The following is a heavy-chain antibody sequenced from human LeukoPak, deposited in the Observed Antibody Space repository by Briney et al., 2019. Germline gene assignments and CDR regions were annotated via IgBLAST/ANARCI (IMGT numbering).Heavy chain of an antibody. CDR2: IYYSGST. D-gene: IGHD2-2*01. CDR3: ARPNIVVVPAAIEGIVDY. J-gene: IGHJ4*02. CDR1: GGSISSSSYY. V-gene: IGHV4-39*01. Sequence: PSETLSLTCTVSGGSISSSSYYWGWIRQPPGKGLEWIGSIYYSGSTYYNPSLKSRVTISVDTSKNQFSLKLSSVTAADTAVYYCARPNIVVVPAAIEGIVDYWGQGTLVTVSS.